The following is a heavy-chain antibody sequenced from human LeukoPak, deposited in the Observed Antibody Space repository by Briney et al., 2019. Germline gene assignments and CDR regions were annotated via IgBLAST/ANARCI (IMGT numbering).Heavy chain of an antibody. CDR1: GYTFTSYG. V-gene: IGHV1-18*01. J-gene: IGHJ4*02. CDR2: ISAYNGNT. CDR3: ARASRGYYDSSGYSDY. Sequence: GASVKVSCKASGYTFTSYGISWVRQAPGQGLEWMGWISAYNGNTNYAQKLQGRVTMTTDTSTSTAYMELGSLRSDDTAVYYCARASRGYYDSSGYSDYWGQGTLVTVSS. D-gene: IGHD3-22*01.